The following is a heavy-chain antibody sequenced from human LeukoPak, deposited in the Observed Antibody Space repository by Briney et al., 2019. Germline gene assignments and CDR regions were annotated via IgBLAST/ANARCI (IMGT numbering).Heavy chain of an antibody. D-gene: IGHD3-10*01. CDR3: AKDPTYYYGSGSYYKDY. Sequence: GGSLRLSCAASGFTFSSYAMSWVRQAPGKGLEWVSAISGSGGSTYYADSVKGRFTISRDNSKNTLYLQMNSLRAEDTAVYYCAKDPTYYYGSGSYYKDYWGQGTLVTVSS. CDR1: GFTFSSYA. V-gene: IGHV3-23*01. CDR2: ISGSGGST. J-gene: IGHJ4*02.